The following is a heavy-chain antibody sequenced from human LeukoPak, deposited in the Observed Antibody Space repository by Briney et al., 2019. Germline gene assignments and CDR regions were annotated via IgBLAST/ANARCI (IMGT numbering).Heavy chain of an antibody. CDR3: ARELPLEYCSGHCYHYFDC. CDR1: GFTVSSNF. Sequence: PGGSLRLSCTASGFTVSSNFMTWVRQAPGKGLEWVSLIYPDATPYYTDSVKDRFTISRDISKNTLYLQMNSLRAEDTAVYYCARELPLEYCSGHCYHYFDCWGLGTLVTVSS. CDR2: IYPDATP. D-gene: IGHD2-21*02. J-gene: IGHJ4*02. V-gene: IGHV3-66*01.